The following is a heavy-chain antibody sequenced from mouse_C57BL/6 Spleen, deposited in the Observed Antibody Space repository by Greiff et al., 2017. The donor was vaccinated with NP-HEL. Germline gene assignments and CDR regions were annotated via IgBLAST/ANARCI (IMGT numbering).Heavy chain of an antibody. D-gene: IGHD6-1*01. CDR3: AREGPHAMDY. CDR2: ISYDGSN. V-gene: IGHV3-6*01. Sequence: EVKLQESGPGLVKPSQSLSLTCSVTGYSITSGYYWNWIRQFPGNKLEWMGYISYDGSNNYNPSLKNRISITRDTSKNQFFLKLNSVTTEDTATYYCAREGPHAMDYWGQGTSVTVSS. J-gene: IGHJ4*01. CDR1: GYSITSGYY.